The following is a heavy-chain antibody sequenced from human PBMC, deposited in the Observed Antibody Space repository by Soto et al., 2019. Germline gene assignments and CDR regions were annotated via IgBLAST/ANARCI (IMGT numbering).Heavy chain of an antibody. CDR3: ARDQGSCSGGSCYGYWFDP. V-gene: IGHV3-30-3*01. CDR2: ISYDGSNK. CDR1: GFTFSSYA. Sequence: QVQLLESGGGVVQPGRSLRLSCAASGFTFSSYAMHWVRQAPGKGLEWVAVISYDGSNKYYADSVKGRFTISRDNSKNTLYLQMNSLRAEDTAVYYCARDQGSCSGGSCYGYWFDPWGQGTLVTVSS. J-gene: IGHJ5*02. D-gene: IGHD2-15*01.